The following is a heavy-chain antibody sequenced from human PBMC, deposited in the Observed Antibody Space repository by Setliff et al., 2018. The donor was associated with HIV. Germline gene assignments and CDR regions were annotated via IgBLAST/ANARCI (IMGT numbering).Heavy chain of an antibody. Sequence: SVKVSCKASGGSSRTYSINWVRQAPGQGLEWMGQFIAVLDITSYAQKFQGRLTITADESTSTMYMELSSLRSDDTAVYYRAGPRGDEAFDIWGQGTMVTVSS. V-gene: IGHV1-69*10. CDR3: AGPRGDEAFDI. J-gene: IGHJ3*02. CDR2: FIAVLDIT. D-gene: IGHD3-10*01. CDR1: GGSSRTYS.